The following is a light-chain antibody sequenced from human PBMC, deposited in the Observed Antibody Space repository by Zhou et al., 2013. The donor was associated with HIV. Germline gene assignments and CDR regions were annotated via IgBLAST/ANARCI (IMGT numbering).Light chain of an antibody. CDR3: QHYYSYPFT. CDR1: QTISTS. J-gene: IGKJ3*01. V-gene: IGKV1-39*01. Sequence: DIQVTQSPPSLSASVGDRVTITCRASQTISTSLNWYQQKPGKAPDLLIYSASNLQSGVPSRFSGSGSGTEFTLTISSLQPEDFATYYCQHYYSYPFTFGPGTKVDIK. CDR2: SAS.